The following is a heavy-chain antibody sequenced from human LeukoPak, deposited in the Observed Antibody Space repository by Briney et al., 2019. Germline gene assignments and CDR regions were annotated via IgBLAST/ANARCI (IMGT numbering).Heavy chain of an antibody. V-gene: IGHV4-34*01. CDR2: INHGGST. Sequence: SETLSLTCAVYGVSFSGYYWSWIRRPPGKGLEWIGEINHGGSTNYNPSLKSRVTISVVTSKNQFSLMLSSVTAADTAVFYCARQPLNCTSTNCHAFDIWGQGTMVTVSS. CDR3: ARQPLNCTSTNCHAFDI. CDR1: GVSFSGYY. D-gene: IGHD2-2*01. J-gene: IGHJ3*02.